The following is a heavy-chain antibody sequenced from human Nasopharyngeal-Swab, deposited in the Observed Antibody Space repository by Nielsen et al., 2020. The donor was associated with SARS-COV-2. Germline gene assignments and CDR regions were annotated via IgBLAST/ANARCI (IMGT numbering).Heavy chain of an antibody. CDR1: GGSISSCY. CDR3: ARGPDAAGTYYYYYYYMDV. D-gene: IGHD6-13*01. V-gene: IGHV4-59*01. CDR2: IYYSGST. J-gene: IGHJ6*03. Sequence: SETLSLTCTVSGGSISSCYWSWIRQPPGKGLEWIGYIYYSGSTNYNPSLKSRVTISVDTSKNQFSLKLSSVTAADTAVYYCARGPDAAGTYYYYYYYMDVWGKGTTVTVSS.